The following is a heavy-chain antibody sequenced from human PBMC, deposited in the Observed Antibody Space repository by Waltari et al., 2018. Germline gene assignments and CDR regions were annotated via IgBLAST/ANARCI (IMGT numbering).Heavy chain of an antibody. J-gene: IGHJ5*02. Sequence: EVQVLESGGGLVQPGGSLRLSCVASGFTFNNNALSWVRKVPGRGLEWVSASGSDGRTYYADSVKGRFTISRDNSKNTLYLQMNSLRDEDTAVYYCAKEVWQQMVKMVGWFDPWGQGTLVTVSS. CDR2: SGSDGRT. V-gene: IGHV3-23*01. CDR1: GFTFNNNA. CDR3: AKEVWQQMVKMVGWFDP. D-gene: IGHD2-8*01.